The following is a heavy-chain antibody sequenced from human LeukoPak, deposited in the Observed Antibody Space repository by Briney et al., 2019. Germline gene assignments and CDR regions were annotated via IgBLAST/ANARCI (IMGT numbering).Heavy chain of an antibody. V-gene: IGHV4-39*01. CDR2: IYYSGST. Sequence: NTSETLSLTCTVSGGSISSSSYYWGWIRQPPGKGLEWIGSIYYSGSTYYNPSLKSRVTISIDTSKNQFSLKLRSVTAADTAVYYCARRNYDSSGYYYWFDPWGQGTLVTVSS. D-gene: IGHD3-22*01. J-gene: IGHJ5*02. CDR1: GGSISSSSYY. CDR3: ARRNYDSSGYYYWFDP.